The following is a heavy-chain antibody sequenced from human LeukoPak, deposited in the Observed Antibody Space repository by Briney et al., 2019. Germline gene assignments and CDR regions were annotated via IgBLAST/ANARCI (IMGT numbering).Heavy chain of an antibody. CDR2: IYYSGST. J-gene: IGHJ4*02. V-gene: IGHV4-34*01. CDR1: GGSFSGYY. CDR3: ARHPSQYYFDY. Sequence: SETLSLTCAVYGGSFSGYYWSWIRQPPGKGLEWIGSIYYSGSTYYNPSLKSRVTISVDTSKNQFSLKLSSVTAADTAVYYCARHPSQYYFDYWGQGTLVTVSS.